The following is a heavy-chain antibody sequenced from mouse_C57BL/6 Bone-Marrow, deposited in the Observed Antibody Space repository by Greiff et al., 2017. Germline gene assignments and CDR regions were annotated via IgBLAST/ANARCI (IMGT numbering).Heavy chain of an antibody. D-gene: IGHD1-1*02. CDR2: INPGSGGT. J-gene: IGHJ2*01. CDR3: AIWWVYFGY. Sequence: QVQLQQSGAELVRPGTSVKVSCKASGYAFTNYLIEWVKQRPGQGLEWIGVINPGSGGTNYNEKFKGKATLSADKSSRTAYMQLSSLTSEASAVYVCAIWWVYFGYWGQGTTLTVSS. V-gene: IGHV1-54*01. CDR1: GYAFTNYL.